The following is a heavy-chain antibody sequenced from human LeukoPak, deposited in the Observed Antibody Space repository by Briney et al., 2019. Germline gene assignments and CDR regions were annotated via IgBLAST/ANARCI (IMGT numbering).Heavy chain of an antibody. J-gene: IGHJ4*02. Sequence: SETLSLTCTVSGGSISSSSYYWGWIRQPPGKGLEWIGSTYYSGSTYYNPSLKSRVTISVDTSKNQFSLKLSSVTAADTAVYYCARRGIVGATDFDYWGQGTLVTVSS. V-gene: IGHV4-39*01. D-gene: IGHD1-26*01. CDR1: GGSISSSSYY. CDR2: TYYSGST. CDR3: ARRGIVGATDFDY.